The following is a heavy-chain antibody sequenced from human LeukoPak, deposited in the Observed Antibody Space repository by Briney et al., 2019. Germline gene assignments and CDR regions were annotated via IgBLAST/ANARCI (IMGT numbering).Heavy chain of an antibody. J-gene: IGHJ4*02. V-gene: IGHV1-69*13. CDR1: GGTFSSYA. CDR2: IIPIFGTA. CDR3: ARGRKDYDSSGYILPY. Sequence: ASVKVSCKASGGTFSSYAISRVRQAPGQGLEWMGGIIPIFGTANYAQKFQGRVTITADESTSTAYMEPSSLRSEDTAGYYCARGRKDYDSSGYILPYWGQGTLVTVSS. D-gene: IGHD3-22*01.